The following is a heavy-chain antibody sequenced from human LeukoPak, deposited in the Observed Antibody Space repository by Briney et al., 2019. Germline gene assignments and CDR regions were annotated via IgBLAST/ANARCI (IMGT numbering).Heavy chain of an antibody. V-gene: IGHV3-7*01. CDR1: EFTFGNYW. D-gene: IGHD1-7*01. CDR3: ARAGNYLPDY. CDR2: IRQDGNEF. J-gene: IGHJ4*02. Sequence: GGSLRLSCAASEFTFGNYWMSWVRQVPGKGPEWVANIRQDGNEFYYVDSVKGRFTISRDNVKNTLYLQMNSLRAEDTAVYYCARAGNYLPDYWGQGTLVTVSS.